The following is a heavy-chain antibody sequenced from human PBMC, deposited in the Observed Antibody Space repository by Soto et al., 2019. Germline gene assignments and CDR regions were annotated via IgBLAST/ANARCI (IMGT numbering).Heavy chain of an antibody. D-gene: IGHD1-20*01. CDR3: AGMGGRLVHYNWDAASWDV. CDR2: IIPIFGTA. J-gene: IGHJ6*01. CDR1: GARYRRYP. V-gene: IGHV1-69*13. Sequence: SVTRSSMASGARYRRYPITSGRQDPGQGLEWMGGIIPIFGTANYAQKFQGRVTITADESTSTAYRELSSLRSEDTAVYYCAGMGGRLVHYNWDAASWDVGRQVTTDIGSS.